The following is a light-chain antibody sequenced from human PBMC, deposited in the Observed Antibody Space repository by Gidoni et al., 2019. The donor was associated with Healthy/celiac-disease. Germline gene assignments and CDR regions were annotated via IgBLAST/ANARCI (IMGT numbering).Light chain of an antibody. J-gene: IGKJ2*01. CDR3: QQRSNWPPGYT. CDR1: QRVSSY. CDR2: DAS. V-gene: IGKV3-11*01. Sequence: EIVLTQSLASLSLSPGERATLSCRASQRVSSYLACYQQKPGQAPRLRIYDASNRATGIPARLSGSGFGTDFTLTSSILEREDFAGYYCQQRSNWPPGYTFGQGTKLEIK.